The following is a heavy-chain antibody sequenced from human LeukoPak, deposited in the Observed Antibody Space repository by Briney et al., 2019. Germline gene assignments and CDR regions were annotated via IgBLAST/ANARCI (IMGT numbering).Heavy chain of an antibody. Sequence: GGSLRLSCAASRFTFSNYGMHWVRQAPGKGLEWVAFIRYDGSNKYYADSVKGRFTISRDNSKNTLYLQMNSLRAEDTAVYYCARDRMDLNWFDPWGQGTLVTVSS. D-gene: IGHD2-2*03. CDR2: IRYDGSNK. CDR1: RFTFSNYG. V-gene: IGHV3-30*02. CDR3: ARDRMDLNWFDP. J-gene: IGHJ5*02.